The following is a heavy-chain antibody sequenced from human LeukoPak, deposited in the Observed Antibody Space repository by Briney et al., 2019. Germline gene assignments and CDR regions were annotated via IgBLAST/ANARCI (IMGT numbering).Heavy chain of an antibody. CDR1: GFTFSSYW. V-gene: IGHV3-74*01. Sequence: GGSLRLSCAASGFTFSSYWMNWVRQAPGKGLVWVSRIASDGSSTTYADSVKGRFSISRDNAKNTLYMQMNSLRVEDTAVYYCARGRPHGNDYWGQGTLVTVSS. CDR2: IASDGSST. D-gene: IGHD4-23*01. J-gene: IGHJ4*02. CDR3: ARGRPHGNDY.